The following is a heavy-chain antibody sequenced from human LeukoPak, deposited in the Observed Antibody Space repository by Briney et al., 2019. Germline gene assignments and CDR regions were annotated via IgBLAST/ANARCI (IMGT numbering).Heavy chain of an antibody. CDR1: GFTVSSNY. D-gene: IGHD1-26*01. V-gene: IGHV3-53*01. J-gene: IGHJ4*02. CDR2: IYSGGST. Sequence: PGGSLRLSCAASGFTVSSNYMSWVRQAPGKGLEWGSGIYSGGSTYYADSVKGRFTISRDNSKNTLYLQMNSLRAEDTAVYYCASGVGVYSGSYYTFDYWGQGTLVTVSS. CDR3: ASGVGVYSGSYYTFDY.